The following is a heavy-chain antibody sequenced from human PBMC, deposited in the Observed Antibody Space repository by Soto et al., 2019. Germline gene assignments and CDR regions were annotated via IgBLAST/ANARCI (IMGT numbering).Heavy chain of an antibody. CDR1: GGSISTGGYY. J-gene: IGHJ5*02. D-gene: IGHD1-1*01. CDR3: VRDGTKNLRDWFDP. CDR2: IYDTGSS. Sequence: PSLTCSVSGGSISTGGYYSSWIRQHPGKGLEWIGCIYDTGSSDYNPSLKSRITISVDMSKKQFSLTLRSVTAADTVMYYCVRDGTKNLRDWFDPWGQGILVTVSS. V-gene: IGHV4-31*03.